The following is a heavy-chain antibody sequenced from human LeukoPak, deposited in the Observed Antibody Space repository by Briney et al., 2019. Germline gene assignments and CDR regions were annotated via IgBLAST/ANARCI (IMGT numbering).Heavy chain of an antibody. V-gene: IGHV1-8*01. D-gene: IGHD3-22*01. Sequence: ASVKVSCKASGYTFTSYDINWVRQATGQGLEWLGWMNPNSGNTGYAQKFQGRVTMTRNTSISTAYMELSSLRSEDTAVYYCARVDSITMIQGDAFDIWGQGTMVTVSS. CDR1: GYTFTSYD. J-gene: IGHJ3*02. CDR2: MNPNSGNT. CDR3: ARVDSITMIQGDAFDI.